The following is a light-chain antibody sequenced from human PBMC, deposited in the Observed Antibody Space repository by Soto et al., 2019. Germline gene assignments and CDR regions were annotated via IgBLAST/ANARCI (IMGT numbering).Light chain of an antibody. CDR2: DVS. Sequence: QSVLTQPASVSGSPGQSITISCTGTSSDVGGYNYVSWYQQHPGKAPKLMIYDVSNRPSGVSNRFSGSKSGSTASLTISGLQAEDEVDYYCSSYTSSSTLYVFGTGTMVTVL. CDR1: SSDVGGYNY. V-gene: IGLV2-14*01. CDR3: SSYTSSSTLYV. J-gene: IGLJ1*01.